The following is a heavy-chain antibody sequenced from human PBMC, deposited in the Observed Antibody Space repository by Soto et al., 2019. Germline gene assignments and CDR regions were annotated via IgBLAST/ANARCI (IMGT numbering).Heavy chain of an antibody. CDR3: ARDSEGFGELFGYYGMDV. CDR1: GFTVSSNY. J-gene: IGHJ6*02. V-gene: IGHV3-53*04. Sequence: EVQLVESGGGLVQPGGSLRLSCAASGFTVSSNYMSWVRQAPGKGLEWVSVIYSGGSTYYADSVKGRFTISRHNSKNTLYLQMNSLRAEDTAVYYRARDSEGFGELFGYYGMDVWGQGTTVTVSS. CDR2: IYSGGST. D-gene: IGHD3-10*01.